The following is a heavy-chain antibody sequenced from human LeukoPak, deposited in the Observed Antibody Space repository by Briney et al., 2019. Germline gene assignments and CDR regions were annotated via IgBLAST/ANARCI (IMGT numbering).Heavy chain of an antibody. J-gene: IGHJ6*02. CDR3: ARGSITMVRAERPYYYGMDV. CDR1: GGSISSGSYY. Sequence: SQTLSLTCTVSGGSISSGSYYWSWIRQPAGKGLEWIGRIYTSGSTNYNPSLKSRVTISVDTSKNQFSLKLSSVTAADTAVYYCARGSITMVRAERPYYYGMDVWGQGTTVTVSS. D-gene: IGHD3-10*01. V-gene: IGHV4-61*02. CDR2: IYTSGST.